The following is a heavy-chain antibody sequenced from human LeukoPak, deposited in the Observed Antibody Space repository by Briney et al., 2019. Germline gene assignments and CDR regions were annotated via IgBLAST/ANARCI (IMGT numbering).Heavy chain of an antibody. CDR2: IGGGDGSI. CDR1: GFTFSNFA. Sequence: GGSLRLSCAASGFTFSNFAVNWVRQAPGKGLEWVSVIGGGDGSIYYADSLKGRFTISRDNAKNSLHLQMKGLRVEDTAVYYCARGAFDYPGRDYFDYWGQGTQVTVSS. V-gene: IGHV3-21*06. D-gene: IGHD3-9*01. CDR3: ARGAFDYPGRDYFDY. J-gene: IGHJ4*02.